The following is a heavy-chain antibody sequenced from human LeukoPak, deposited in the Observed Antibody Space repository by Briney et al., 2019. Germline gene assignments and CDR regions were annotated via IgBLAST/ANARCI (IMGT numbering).Heavy chain of an antibody. V-gene: IGHV4-30-4*08. D-gene: IGHD6-13*01. CDR2: IYYSGST. J-gene: IGHJ4*02. CDR1: GGSISSGDYY. CDR3: AGTYSSSWYSADFDY. Sequence: SQTLSLTCTVSGGSISSGDYYWSWIRQPPGKGLEWIGYIYYSGSTFYNPSLRSRITISVDTSKNQFSLKLSSVTAADTAVYYCAGTYSSSWYSADFDYWGQGTLVTVSS.